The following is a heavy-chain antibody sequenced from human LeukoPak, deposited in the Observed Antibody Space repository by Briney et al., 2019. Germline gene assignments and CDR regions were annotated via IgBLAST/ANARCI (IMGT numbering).Heavy chain of an antibody. V-gene: IGHV4-59*01. CDR2: IYSSGST. CDR1: GGSFSGYY. J-gene: IGHJ1*01. Sequence: SETLSLTCAVYGGSFSGYYWSWIRQPPGKGLEWIGYIYSSGSTNYNPSLKSRVTISLDTSKNQFSLKLSSVTAAYTAVYYCAKHTYFQHWGQGTLVTVSS. CDR3: AKHTYFQH.